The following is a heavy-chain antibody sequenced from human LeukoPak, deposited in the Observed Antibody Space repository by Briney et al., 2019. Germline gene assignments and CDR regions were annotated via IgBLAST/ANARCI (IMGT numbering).Heavy chain of an antibody. CDR1: GFTFSSYA. J-gene: IGHJ3*02. D-gene: IGHD3-22*01. CDR3: ARDPALYYDSSGDAFDI. CDR2: ISYDGSNK. Sequence: GGSLRLSCAASGFTFSSYAMHWVRQAPGKGLEWVAVISYDGSNKYYADSVKGRFTISRDNSKNTLYLQMNSLRAEDTAVYYCARDPALYYDSSGDAFDIWGQGTMVTVSS. V-gene: IGHV3-30-3*01.